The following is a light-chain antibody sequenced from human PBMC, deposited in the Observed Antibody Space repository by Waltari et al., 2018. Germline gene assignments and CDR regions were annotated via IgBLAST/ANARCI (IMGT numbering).Light chain of an antibody. J-gene: IGKJ4*01. Sequence: EIVMTQSQATLSVSPGERATLPCRASQSISRHLAWYQQKPGQAPRLLICGASTRATDVPARFSGSGSGTEFTLTISSLQSEDFAVYYCQQYNEWPPLTFGGGTKVEIK. CDR3: QQYNEWPPLT. CDR1: QSISRH. CDR2: GAS. V-gene: IGKV3-15*01.